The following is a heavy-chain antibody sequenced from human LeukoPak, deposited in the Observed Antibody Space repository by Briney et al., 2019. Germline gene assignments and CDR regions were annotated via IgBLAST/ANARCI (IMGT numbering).Heavy chain of an antibody. CDR2: IYYSGST. D-gene: IGHD3-10*01. CDR3: ASWGLTMVRGVISGYFDY. Sequence: PSETLSLTCTVSGGSISSYYWSWIRQPPGKGLEWIGYIYYSGSTNYNPSLKSRVTISVDTSKNQFSLKLSSVTAADTAVYYCASWGLTMVRGVISGYFDYWGQGTLVTVPS. J-gene: IGHJ4*02. V-gene: IGHV4-59*01. CDR1: GGSISSYY.